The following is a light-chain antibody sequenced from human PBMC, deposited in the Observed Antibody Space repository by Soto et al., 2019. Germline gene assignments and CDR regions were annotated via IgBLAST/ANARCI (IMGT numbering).Light chain of an antibody. V-gene: IGLV2-14*02. J-gene: IGLJ3*02. CDR2: EVS. CDR3: RSYAGNSNWV. CDR1: SSAVGSYRL. Sequence: QSALTQPASVSGSPGQSITISCTGSSSAVGSYRLVSWYQHHPGKVPKLIIYEVSQRPSDIPDRFSGSKSGNTASLTVSGLQADDEADYYCRSYAGNSNWVFGGGTKLTVL.